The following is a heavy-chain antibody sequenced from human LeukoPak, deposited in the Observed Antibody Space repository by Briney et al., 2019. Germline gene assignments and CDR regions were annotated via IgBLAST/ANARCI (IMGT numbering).Heavy chain of an antibody. J-gene: IGHJ3*02. CDR3: AKAGGAYCGGDCPDAFDI. D-gene: IGHD2-21*02. V-gene: IGHV3-23*01. Sequence: GGSLRLSCAASGFTFSSYAMSWVRQAPGKGLEWVSAISGSGGSTYYADSVKGRFTISRDNSKKTLYLQMSSLRAEDTAVYYCAKAGGAYCGGDCPDAFDIWGQGTMVTVSS. CDR2: ISGSGGST. CDR1: GFTFSSYA.